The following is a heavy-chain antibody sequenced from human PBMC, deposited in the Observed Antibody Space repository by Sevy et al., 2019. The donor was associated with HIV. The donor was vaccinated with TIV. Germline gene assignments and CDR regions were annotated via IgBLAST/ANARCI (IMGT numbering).Heavy chain of an antibody. Sequence: ASVKVSCKASGGTFSSYAISWVRQAPGQGLEWMGGIIPIFGTANYAQKFQGRVTITADESTSTAYMELSSLRSEDTAVYCCASLGYDILTGYYNGYFDYWGQGTLVTVSS. CDR1: GGTFSSYA. CDR3: ASLGYDILTGYYNGYFDY. V-gene: IGHV1-69*13. D-gene: IGHD3-9*01. CDR2: IIPIFGTA. J-gene: IGHJ4*02.